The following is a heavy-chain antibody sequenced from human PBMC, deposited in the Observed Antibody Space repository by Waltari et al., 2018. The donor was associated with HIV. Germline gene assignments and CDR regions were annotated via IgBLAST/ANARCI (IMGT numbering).Heavy chain of an antibody. CDR3: ARGRKGYLGIEDFDS. V-gene: IGHV4-31*11. Sequence: QVQLQESGPGLLRPSQTLSLTCAVSGVSINIGGYSWSWVRQHPRTGLEWIGHIYNNGNTYYNPSLQSRVTISLDTSQHQFSLRLNSVTAADNGVYYCARGRKGYLGIEDFDSWGQGTLVTVTS. D-gene: IGHD2-15*01. CDR2: IYNNGNT. J-gene: IGHJ4*02. CDR1: GVSINIGGYS.